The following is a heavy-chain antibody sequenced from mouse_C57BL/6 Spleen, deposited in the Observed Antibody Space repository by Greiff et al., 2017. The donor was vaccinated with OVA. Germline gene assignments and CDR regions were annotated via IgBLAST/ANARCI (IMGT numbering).Heavy chain of an antibody. CDR1: GYTFTSYG. J-gene: IGHJ2*01. CDR2: IYPRSGNT. Sequence: VKLQESGAELARPGASVKLSCKASGYTFTSYGISWVKQRTGQGLEWIGEIYPRSGNTYYNEKFKGKATLTADKSSSTAYMELRSLTSEDSAVYFCHYGNLDYFDYWGQGTTLTVSS. D-gene: IGHD2-1*01. V-gene: IGHV1-81*01. CDR3: HYGNLDYFDY.